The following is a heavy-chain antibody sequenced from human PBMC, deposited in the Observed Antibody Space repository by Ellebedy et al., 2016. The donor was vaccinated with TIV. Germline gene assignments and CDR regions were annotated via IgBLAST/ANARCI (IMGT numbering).Heavy chain of an antibody. J-gene: IGHJ3*02. CDR2: IYYGGGI. CDR1: GVPIKTNY. D-gene: IGHD6-19*01. V-gene: IGHV4-59*01. Sequence: MPSETLSLTCTVSGVPIKTNYWSWIRQTPGKGLEWIGYIYYGGGINYNPSLKGRVTLSLDTSKNQFSLNLTSVTAADTAMYYRARPYSSGWLGRSAFDIWGQGTVVTVSS. CDR3: ARPYSSGWLGRSAFDI.